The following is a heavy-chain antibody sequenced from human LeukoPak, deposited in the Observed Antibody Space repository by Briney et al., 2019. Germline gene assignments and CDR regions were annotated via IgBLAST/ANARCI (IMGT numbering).Heavy chain of an antibody. CDR2: INPNSGGT. Sequence: ASVKVSCKASGYTFTGYYMHWVRQAPGQGLEWMGWINPNSGGTNYAQKFQGRVTMTRDTSISTAYMELSRLRSDDTAVYYCARLTRVGNSSSYNWFDPWGQGTLVTVSS. CDR3: ARLTRVGNSSSYNWFDP. V-gene: IGHV1-2*02. J-gene: IGHJ5*02. CDR1: GYTFTGYY. D-gene: IGHD6-6*01.